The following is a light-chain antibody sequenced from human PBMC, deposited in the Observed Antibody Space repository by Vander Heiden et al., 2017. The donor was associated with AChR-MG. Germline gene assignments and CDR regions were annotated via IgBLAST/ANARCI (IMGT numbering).Light chain of an antibody. V-gene: IGLV1-40*01. CDR1: SSNIGAGYD. CDR3: HSYDSSLRGSV. J-gene: IGLJ2*01. Sequence: QSVLTQPPSVSRAPGQRVTISCTGSSSNIGAGYDVHWYRQVPGTAPKLLIYGNGNRPSGVPGRFSGSKSGTSASLAITGLQAEDEADYYCHSYDSSLRGSVFGGGTKLTVL. CDR2: GNG.